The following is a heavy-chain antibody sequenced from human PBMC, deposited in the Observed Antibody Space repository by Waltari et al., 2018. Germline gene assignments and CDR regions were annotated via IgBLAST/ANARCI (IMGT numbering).Heavy chain of an antibody. CDR2: MSYNGAT. D-gene: IGHD5-12*01. CDR3: ATYIGASIGTAAFDV. CDR1: GGSITSNRHY. V-gene: IGHV4-39*02. J-gene: IGHJ3*01. Sequence: QLQLQESGPGLGKPSETLSLTCIVSGGSITSNRHYWAWIRQPPGQGLEWIGTMSYNGATYSSPSLKSRVTVSRDKSKNHLSLTLGSVTAADTAVYYCATYIGASIGTAAFDVWGQGTMVTVSS.